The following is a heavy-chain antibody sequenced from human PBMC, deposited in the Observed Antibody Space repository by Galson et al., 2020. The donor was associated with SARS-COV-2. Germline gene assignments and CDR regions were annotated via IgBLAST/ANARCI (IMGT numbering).Heavy chain of an antibody. V-gene: IGHV4-61*02. CDR2: IFNSGRN. CDR1: EDSISSGRYY. CDR3: AREPAVNFYGMNSYYVSSEFDL. J-gene: IGHJ4*02. D-gene: IGHD3-16*01. Sequence: SETLSLTCTVSEDSISSGRYYWNWIRQSAGKELEWIGRIFNSGRNNYNPSLKSRVTISLDTSKNQFSLRLTSVTAADTALYFCAREPAVNFYGMNSYYVSSEFDLWGQGTLVTVSS.